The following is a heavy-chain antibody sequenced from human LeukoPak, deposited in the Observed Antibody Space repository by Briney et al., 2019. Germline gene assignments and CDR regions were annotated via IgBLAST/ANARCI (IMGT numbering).Heavy chain of an antibody. CDR1: GGSFSGYY. CDR2: INHSGST. D-gene: IGHD5/OR15-5a*01. J-gene: IGHJ4*02. Sequence: PSETLSLTCAVYGGSFSGYYWSWIRQPPGKGLEWIGEINHSGSTNYNPSVSRRLTISRDTSKNQFSVRLSSVTAADTAVYYCARGGDIASSVGSHFDYWGQGSLVTVSS. CDR3: ARGGDIASSVGSHFDY. V-gene: IGHV4-34*01.